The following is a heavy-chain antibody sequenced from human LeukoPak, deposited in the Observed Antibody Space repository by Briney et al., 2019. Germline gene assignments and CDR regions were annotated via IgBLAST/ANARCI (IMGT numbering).Heavy chain of an antibody. CDR1: GFTFSNYA. Sequence: GGSLRLSCAASGFTFSNYAMSWVRQAPGKGLEWVSGISASGGSTYYADSVKGRFTISRDNSKNTLYLQMNSLRAEDTAVYYCAKSEGAGNQPRGPAGYWGQGTLVTVSS. D-gene: IGHD2-2*01. J-gene: IGHJ4*02. CDR2: ISASGGST. CDR3: AKSEGAGNQPRGPAGY. V-gene: IGHV3-23*01.